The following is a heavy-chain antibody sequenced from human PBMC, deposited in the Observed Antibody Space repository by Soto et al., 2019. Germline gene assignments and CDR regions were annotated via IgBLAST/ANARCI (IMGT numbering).Heavy chain of an antibody. CDR2: ISANNGNT. CDR1: GYTFTSYG. CDR3: ARGRSGDY. J-gene: IGHJ4*02. Sequence: QVHLVQSGAEVKMPGASVKVSCKASGYTFTSYGITWVRQAPGQGLEWMGWISANNGNTDYAQKLQGRVIVTRDTSTSTACMEPRSLSSDDTAVYDCARGRSGDYWGQGALVTVSS. V-gene: IGHV1-18*01.